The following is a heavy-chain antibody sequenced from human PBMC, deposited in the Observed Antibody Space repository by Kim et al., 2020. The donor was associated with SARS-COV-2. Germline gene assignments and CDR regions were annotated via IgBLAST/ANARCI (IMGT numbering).Heavy chain of an antibody. CDR3: AKGPTATIAVAGRTHFDY. CDR1: GFTFDDYA. Sequence: GGSLRLSCAASGFTFDDYAMHWVRQAPGKGLELVSGISWNSGSIGYADSVKGRLTISRDNAKNSLYLQMNSLRAEDTALYYCAKGPTATIAVAGRTHFDYWGQGTLVTVSS. J-gene: IGHJ4*02. V-gene: IGHV3-9*01. D-gene: IGHD6-19*01. CDR2: ISWNSGSI.